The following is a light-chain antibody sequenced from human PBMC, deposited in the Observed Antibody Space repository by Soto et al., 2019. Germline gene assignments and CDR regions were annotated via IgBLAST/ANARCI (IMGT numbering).Light chain of an antibody. J-gene: IGLJ2*01. CDR1: TSNIGGNY. CDR3: AAWDDSLSVL. CDR2: SDD. V-gene: IGLV1-47*02. Sequence: QAVVTQPPSASGTPGQRVTISFSGSTSNIGGNYVFWYQQLPGTAPKLLIYSDDRRPSGVPDRFSASKSGTSASLAISGLRSEDEADYYCAAWDDSLSVLFGGGTKLTVL.